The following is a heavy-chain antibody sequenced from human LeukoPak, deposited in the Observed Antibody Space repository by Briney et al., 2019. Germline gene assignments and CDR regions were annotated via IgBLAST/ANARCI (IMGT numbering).Heavy chain of an antibody. CDR1: GFTFSSYS. CDR3: ARGKSSGLPDY. D-gene: IGHD6-19*01. J-gene: IGHJ4*02. CDR2: IWYDGSNK. Sequence: GGSLRLSCAASGFTFSSYSMNWVRQAPGKGLEWVAVIWYDGSNKYYADSVKGRFTISRDNSKNTLYLQMNSLRAEDTAVYYCARGKSSGLPDYWGQGTLVTVSS. V-gene: IGHV3-33*08.